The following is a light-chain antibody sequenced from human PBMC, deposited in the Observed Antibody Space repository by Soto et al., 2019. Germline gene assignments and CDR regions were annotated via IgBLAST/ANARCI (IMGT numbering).Light chain of an antibody. J-gene: IGKJ4*01. Sequence: DIQMTQSPSSVSASVGDRVTITCRASQVISSWLAWYQQKPGKSPKLLLYAASSLQSGVPSRFSGSGSGTDFTLTISSLQPEDFATYYCQQANSFPLLTFGGGTKVEIK. V-gene: IGKV1D-12*01. CDR1: QVISSW. CDR3: QQANSFPLLT. CDR2: AAS.